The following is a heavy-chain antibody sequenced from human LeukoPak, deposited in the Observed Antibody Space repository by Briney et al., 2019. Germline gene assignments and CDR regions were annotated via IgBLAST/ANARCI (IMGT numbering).Heavy chain of an antibody. Sequence: GGSLRLSCAASGFTFNNYGMHWVRQAPGKGLEWVAFIRYNGNNQYYADSLKGRFTISRDNAKNSLYLQMNSLRAEDTAVYYCARGPRIVLMVYASLPPYYFDYWGQGTLVTVSS. CDR3: ARGPRIVLMVYASLPPYYFDY. CDR1: GFTFNNYG. J-gene: IGHJ4*02. V-gene: IGHV3-30*02. D-gene: IGHD2-8*01. CDR2: IRYNGNNQ.